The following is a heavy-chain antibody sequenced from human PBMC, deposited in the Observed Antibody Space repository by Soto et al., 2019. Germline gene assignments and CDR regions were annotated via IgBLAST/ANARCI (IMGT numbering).Heavy chain of an antibody. CDR2: IYYSGST. Sequence: QVQLPESGPGLVKTSETLSLTCTVSGGSISSYYWSWIRQPPGKGLEYIGYIYYSGSTNYNPSLKSRVTISVDTSKNQFSLKLSSVTAADTAVYYCARARRPAASPFDQWGQGTLVTVSS. CDR3: ARARRPAASPFDQ. D-gene: IGHD2-2*01. J-gene: IGHJ4*02. V-gene: IGHV4-59*01. CDR1: GGSISSYY.